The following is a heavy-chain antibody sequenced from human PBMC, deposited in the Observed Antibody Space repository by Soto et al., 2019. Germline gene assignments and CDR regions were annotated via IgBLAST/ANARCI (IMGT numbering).Heavy chain of an antibody. Sequence: ASVKVSCKASGYTFTSYGISWVRQAPGQRLEWMGWISAYNGNTNYAQKLQGRVTMTTDTSTSTAYMELRSLRSDDTAVYYCARDRYCSGGSCYSGNWFDPWGQGTLVTVSS. CDR3: ARDRYCSGGSCYSGNWFDP. CDR1: GYTFTSYG. V-gene: IGHV1-18*01. CDR2: ISAYNGNT. D-gene: IGHD2-15*01. J-gene: IGHJ5*02.